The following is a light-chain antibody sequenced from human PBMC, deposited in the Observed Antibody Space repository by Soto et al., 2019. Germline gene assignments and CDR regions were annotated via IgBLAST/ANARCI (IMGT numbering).Light chain of an antibody. CDR1: QNIDNN. V-gene: IGKV3D-15*01. CDR3: EQYNNWPPST. Sequence: EIVMTQSPATLSVSPGDRVTLSCRASQNIDNNLAWYQQRPGQPPRLLIYGASTRANGIPARFSGSGSGTEFTLTISSMQSEDFAVYCCEQYNNWPPSTFGGGTKVEIK. J-gene: IGKJ4*01. CDR2: GAS.